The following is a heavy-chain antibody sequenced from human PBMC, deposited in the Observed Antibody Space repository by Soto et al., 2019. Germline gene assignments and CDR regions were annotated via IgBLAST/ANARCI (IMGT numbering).Heavy chain of an antibody. CDR1: VFNFSNYG. J-gene: IGHJ4*02. CDR3: ARDFCPVPTCYDL. V-gene: IGHV3-33*01. D-gene: IGHD2-2*01. CDR2: IDYNEINQ. Sequence: PGWSLRLSWVASVFNFSNYGMHWARQPPGKGLEWVAGIDYNEINQYYIDPVKGRFTISRDQSKNTLYLQMNSLRAEDTAVYYCARDFCPVPTCYDLWGQGVLVTVSS.